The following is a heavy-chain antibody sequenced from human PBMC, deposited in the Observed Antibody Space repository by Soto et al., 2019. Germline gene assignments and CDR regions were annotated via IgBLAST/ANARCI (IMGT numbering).Heavy chain of an antibody. CDR3: TRVISGGSGLFDY. V-gene: IGHV3-74*01. CDR1: GFTISNYW. CDR2: ISPDGSTT. J-gene: IGHJ4*02. D-gene: IGHD1-26*01. Sequence: GGSLRLSCVASGFTISNYWMHWVRQAPGKGLIWVSRISPDGSTTNYADSVKGRFTISRDNAKNTLYLQMDSLRAEDTALYYCTRVISGGSGLFDYWGQGTLVTVSS.